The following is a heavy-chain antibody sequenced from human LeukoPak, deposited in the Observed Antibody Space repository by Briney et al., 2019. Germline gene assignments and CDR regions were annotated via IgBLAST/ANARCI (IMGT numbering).Heavy chain of an antibody. CDR1: GGTFSSYA. CDR3: ARAGYSGSYYDRALVP. Sequence: GASVKVSCKASGGTFSSYAISWVRQAPGQGLEWMGRIIPILGIANYAQKFQGRVTITADKSTSTAYMELSSLRSEDTAVYYCARAGYSGSYYDRALVPWGQGTLVTVSS. V-gene: IGHV1-69*04. CDR2: IIPILGIA. J-gene: IGHJ5*02. D-gene: IGHD1-26*01.